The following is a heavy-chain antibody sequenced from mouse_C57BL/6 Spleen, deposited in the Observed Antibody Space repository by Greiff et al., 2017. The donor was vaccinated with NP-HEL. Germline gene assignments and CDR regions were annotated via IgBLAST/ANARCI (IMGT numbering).Heavy chain of an antibody. Sequence: VQLQQSGPVLVKPGASVKMSCKASGYTFTDYYMNWVKQSHGKSLEWIGVINPYNGGTSYNQKFKGKATLTVDKSSSTAYIELNSLTSEDSAVYYCARGDSNVDYWGQGTTLTVSS. CDR1: GYTFTDYY. D-gene: IGHD2-5*01. J-gene: IGHJ2*01. CDR3: ARGDSNVDY. V-gene: IGHV1-19*01. CDR2: INPYNGGT.